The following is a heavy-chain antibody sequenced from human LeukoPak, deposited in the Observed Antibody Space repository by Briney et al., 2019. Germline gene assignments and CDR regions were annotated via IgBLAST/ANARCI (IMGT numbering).Heavy chain of an antibody. CDR3: ATDLRGGTTFVY. CDR1: GDTLSILS. V-gene: IGHV1-24*01. D-gene: IGHD2/OR15-2a*01. Sequence: WASVKVSCKVSGDTLSILSMFWVRQAPGKGLEWMGGFDPEDGQTIYAHKLQGRLTMTEDTSTDTAYMELSSLRSEDTAVYYCATDLRGGTTFVYWGQGTLVTVSS. J-gene: IGHJ4*02. CDR2: FDPEDGQT.